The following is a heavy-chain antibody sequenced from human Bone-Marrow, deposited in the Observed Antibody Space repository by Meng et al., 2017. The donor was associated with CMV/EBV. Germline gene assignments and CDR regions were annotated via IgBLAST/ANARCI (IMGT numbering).Heavy chain of an antibody. CDR1: GYTFTSYD. CDR2: IIPILGIA. J-gene: IGHJ5*02. V-gene: IGHV1-69*04. D-gene: IGHD2-2*01. Sequence: SVKVSCKASGYTFTSYDINWVRQAPGQGLEWMGRIIPILGIANYAQKFQGRVTITADKSTSTAYMELSSLRSEDTAVYYCARSYQLLYNWFDPWGQGTLVTVSS. CDR3: ARSYQLLYNWFDP.